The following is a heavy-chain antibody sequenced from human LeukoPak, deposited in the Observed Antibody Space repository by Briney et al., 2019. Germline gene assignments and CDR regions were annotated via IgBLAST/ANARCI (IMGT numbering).Heavy chain of an antibody. CDR3: ARGGSVSSSSFDY. D-gene: IGHD6-13*01. Sequence: SETLSLTCTVSGGSISSYYWSWIRQPPGKGLEWIGYIYYSGSTNYNPSLKSRVTISVDRSKNQFSLKLSSVTAADTAVYYCARGGSVSSSSFDYWGQGTLVTVSS. V-gene: IGHV4-59*12. CDR1: GGSISSYY. J-gene: IGHJ4*02. CDR2: IYYSGST.